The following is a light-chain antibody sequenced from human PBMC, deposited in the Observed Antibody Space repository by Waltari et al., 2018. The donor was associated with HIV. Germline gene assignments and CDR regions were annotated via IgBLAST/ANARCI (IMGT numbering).Light chain of an antibody. CDR1: QSLGDTDGNPY. J-gene: IGKJ2*01. V-gene: IGKV2-30*01. Sequence: VVMTQSPFSLPVPLRQSASISCRSSQSLGDTDGNPYFNWFQQRPGQSPRRLIDKVSNRDSGVPDRFSGSGSGTDFTLKISRVEAEDVGVYFCMEGTYWPYIFGQGTKLEI. CDR3: MEGTYWPYI. CDR2: KVS.